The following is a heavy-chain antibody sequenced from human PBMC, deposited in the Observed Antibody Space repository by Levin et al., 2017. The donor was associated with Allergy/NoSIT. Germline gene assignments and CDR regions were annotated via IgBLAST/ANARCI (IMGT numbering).Heavy chain of an antibody. D-gene: IGHD6-19*01. CDR2: IYYSGST. V-gene: IGHV4-59*01. Sequence: GSLRLSCTVSGGSISSYYWSWIRQPPGKGLEWIGYIYYSGSTNYNPSLKSRVTISVDTSKNQFSLKLSSVTAADTAVYYCARGRNQWLVLSRIAPYWYFDLWGRGTLVTVSS. CDR1: GGSISSYY. CDR3: ARGRNQWLVLSRIAPYWYFDL. J-gene: IGHJ2*01.